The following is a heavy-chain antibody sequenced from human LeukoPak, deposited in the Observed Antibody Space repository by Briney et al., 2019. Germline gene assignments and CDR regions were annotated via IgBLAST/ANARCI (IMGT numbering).Heavy chain of an antibody. CDR3: ARENLAVAGTTDAFDI. CDR2: ISAYNGNT. Sequence: ASVKVSCKASGYTFTIYDMNWVRQAPGQGLEWMGWISAYNGNTNYAQKLQGRVTMTTDTSTSTAYMELRSLRSDDTAVYYCARENLAVAGTTDAFDIWGQGTMVTVSS. J-gene: IGHJ3*02. D-gene: IGHD6-19*01. V-gene: IGHV1-18*01. CDR1: GYTFTIYD.